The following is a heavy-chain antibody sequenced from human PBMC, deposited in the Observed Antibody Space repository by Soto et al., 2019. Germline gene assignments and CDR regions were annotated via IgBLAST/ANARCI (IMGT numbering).Heavy chain of an antibody. J-gene: IGHJ4*02. D-gene: IGHD3-22*01. CDR3: ARDGYYYDSSGYYLGY. CDR1: GYTFTSYY. CDR2: INPSGGST. V-gene: IGHV1-46*01. Sequence: GASVKVSCKASGYTFTSYYMHWVRQAPGQGLEWMGIINPSGGSTSYAQKFQGRVTMTRDTSTSTVYMELSSLRSEDTAVYYCARDGYYYDSSGYYLGYWGQGTLVTVSS.